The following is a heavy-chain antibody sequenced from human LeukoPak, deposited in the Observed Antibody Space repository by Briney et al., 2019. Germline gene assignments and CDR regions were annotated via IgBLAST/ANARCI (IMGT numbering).Heavy chain of an antibody. CDR1: GFTFSGYS. CDR3: TRGRPGHYFDY. J-gene: IGHJ4*02. D-gene: IGHD6-6*01. V-gene: IGHV3-48*02. CDR2: ISGSSSTI. Sequence: GGSLILSCGVSGFTFSGYSMNWVRQAPGKGLEWVSYISGSSSTIFYADSMKGRFTVSRDNAKNSLYLQMDSLRDGDTAVYYCTRGRPGHYFDYWGQGTRVTVSS.